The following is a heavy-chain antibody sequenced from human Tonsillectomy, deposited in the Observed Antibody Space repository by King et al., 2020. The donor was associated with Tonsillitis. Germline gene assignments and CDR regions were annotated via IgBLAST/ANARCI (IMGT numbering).Heavy chain of an antibody. V-gene: IGHV3-9*01. CDR3: AKDYYDSSGYYLAAFGI. J-gene: IGHJ3*02. CDR1: GFTFDDYA. D-gene: IGHD3-22*01. Sequence: QLVQSGGGLVQPGRSLRLSCAASGFTFDDYAMHWVRQAPGKGLEWVSGISWNSGSIGYADSVKGRFTISRDNAKNSLYLQMNSLRAEDTALYYCAKDYYDSSGYYLAAFGIWGQGTMVTVSS. CDR2: ISWNSGSI.